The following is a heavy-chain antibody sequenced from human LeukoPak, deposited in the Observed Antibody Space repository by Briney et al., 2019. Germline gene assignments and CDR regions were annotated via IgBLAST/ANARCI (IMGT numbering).Heavy chain of an antibody. CDR3: VRDLTGENAFDI. J-gene: IGHJ3*02. Sequence: GGSLRLSCAACGFTFRSYQMQGVRQGPGKGRECVSAIGNAGDTYYPAYVKRRFEISRADAKNSLYLQMTRLRAGDTAAYYCVRDLTGENAFDIWGQGTMVTASS. CDR1: GFTFRSYQ. CDR2: IGNAGDT. D-gene: IGHD3-16*01. V-gene: IGHV3-13*01.